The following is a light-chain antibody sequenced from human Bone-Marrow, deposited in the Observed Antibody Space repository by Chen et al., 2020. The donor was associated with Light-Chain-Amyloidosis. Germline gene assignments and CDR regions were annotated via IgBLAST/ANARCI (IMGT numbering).Light chain of an antibody. Sequence: EIVLTQSPGTLSLSPGEGANLSCRASQTISSNSLTWYQQKFGQAPRLLSYGSSSRATGIPDRFTGSGSGRDFTLTINRLEPEDFAMYYCQQYGTSPLTFGGGTKVEIK. J-gene: IGKJ4*01. CDR1: QTISSNS. V-gene: IGKV3-20*01. CDR3: QQYGTSPLT. CDR2: GSS.